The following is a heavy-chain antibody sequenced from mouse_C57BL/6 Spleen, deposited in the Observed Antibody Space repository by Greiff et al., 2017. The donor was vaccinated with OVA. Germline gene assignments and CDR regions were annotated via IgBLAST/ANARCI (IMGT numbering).Heavy chain of an antibody. V-gene: IGHV3-6*01. CDR3: ARDGYDYDGGRYFDV. D-gene: IGHD2-4*01. Sequence: EVKLMESGPGLVKPSQSLSLTCSVTGYSITSGYYWNWIRQFPGNQLEWMGYISYDGSNNYNPSPKNRIPITPDTSKNQFFLKLTSVTTEDTATYYCARDGYDYDGGRYFDVWGTGTTVTVSS. J-gene: IGHJ1*03. CDR2: ISYDGSN. CDR1: GYSITSGYY.